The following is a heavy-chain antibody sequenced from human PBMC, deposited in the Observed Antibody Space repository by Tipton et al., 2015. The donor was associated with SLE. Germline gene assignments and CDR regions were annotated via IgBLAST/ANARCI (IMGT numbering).Heavy chain of an antibody. V-gene: IGHV4-61*08. D-gene: IGHD1-26*01. Sequence: TLSLTCAVSGGSINSGGYSWSWVRQPPGKGLEWIGYIYYSGSTNYNPSLKSRVTISVDTSKNQFSLKLSSVTAADTAVYYCARDFKGIVADYFDYWGQGTLVTVSS. CDR1: GGSINSGGYS. J-gene: IGHJ4*02. CDR3: ARDFKGIVADYFDY. CDR2: IYYSGST.